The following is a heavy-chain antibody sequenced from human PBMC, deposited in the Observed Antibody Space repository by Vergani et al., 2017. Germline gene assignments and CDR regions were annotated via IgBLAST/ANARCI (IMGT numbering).Heavy chain of an antibody. CDR1: GGSISSYY. CDR2: IYTSGST. Sequence: QVQLQESGPGLVKPSETLSLTCTVSGGSISSYYWSWIRQPAGKGLEWIGRIYTSGSTNYNPSLKSRVTMSVDTSKNQFSLKLSSVTAADTAVYYCARGPRTSYYGSGSPPPFDYWGQGTLVTVSS. J-gene: IGHJ4*02. CDR3: ARGPRTSYYGSGSPPPFDY. V-gene: IGHV4-4*07. D-gene: IGHD3-10*01.